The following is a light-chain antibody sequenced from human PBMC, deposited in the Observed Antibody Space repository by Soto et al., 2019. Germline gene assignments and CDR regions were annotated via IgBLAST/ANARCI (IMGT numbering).Light chain of an antibody. J-gene: IGKJ1*01. CDR2: AAY. V-gene: IGKV1-39*01. Sequence: IVIIQSPSSLFASVGDRVNITCRASQSIANYLNWYQQKPGKATKTMIYAAYTLESGVQSRFSGSGSGTDFTLTIRSMQPEDFATYYCKKSYNNHKKFGKGNQVDLK. CDR1: QSIANY. CDR3: KKSYNNHKK.